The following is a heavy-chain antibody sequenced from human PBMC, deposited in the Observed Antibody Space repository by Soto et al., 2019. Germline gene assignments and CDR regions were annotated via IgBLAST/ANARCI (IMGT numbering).Heavy chain of an antibody. CDR2: ISSTGSLI. Sequence: EVQLVESGGGLVQPGGSLRLSCAASKFTFSSFEVNWVRQAPGKGLEGVSYISSTGSLIYYADSVKGRFTISRDNTKNSLYLQMNSLRPEDTAIYYCTRGGGWHQGYYHYYGMDVWGHGTTVTVSS. CDR3: TRGGGWHQGYYHYYGMDV. V-gene: IGHV3-48*03. D-gene: IGHD1-26*01. J-gene: IGHJ6*02. CDR1: KFTFSSFE.